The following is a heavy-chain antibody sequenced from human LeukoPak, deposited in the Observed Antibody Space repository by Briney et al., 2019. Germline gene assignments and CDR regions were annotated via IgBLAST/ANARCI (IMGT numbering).Heavy chain of an antibody. J-gene: IGHJ4*02. D-gene: IGHD3-22*01. Sequence: GGSLRLSCAASGFTFNSYWMHWVCQAPGKGLVWVSRINSDGSSTSYADSVKGRFTISRDNAKNTLYLQMNSLRAEDTAVYYCARDRYYDSSGYPFDYWGQGTLVTVSS. CDR1: GFTFNSYW. CDR2: INSDGSST. CDR3: ARDRYYDSSGYPFDY. V-gene: IGHV3-74*01.